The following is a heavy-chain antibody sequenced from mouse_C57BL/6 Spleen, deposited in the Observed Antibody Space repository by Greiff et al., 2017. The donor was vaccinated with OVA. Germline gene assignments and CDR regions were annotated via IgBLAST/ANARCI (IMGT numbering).Heavy chain of an antibody. J-gene: IGHJ1*03. CDR3: ARDDGNYGYFDV. V-gene: IGHV3-6*01. D-gene: IGHD1-1*01. CDR2: ISYDGSN. CDR1: GYSITSGYY. Sequence: VQLKESGPGLVKPSQSLSLTCSVTGYSITSGYYWNWIRQFPGNKLEWMGYISYDGSNNYNPSLKNRISITRDTSKNQFFLKLNSVTTEDTATYYCARDDGNYGYFDVWGTGTTVTVSS.